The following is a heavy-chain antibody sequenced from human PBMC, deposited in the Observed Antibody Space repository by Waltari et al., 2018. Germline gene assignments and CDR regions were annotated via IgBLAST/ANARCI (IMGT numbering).Heavy chain of an antibody. CDR1: GFTFSSYW. Sequence: EVQLVESGGGLVQPGGSLRLSCAASGFTFSSYWMSWVRQAPGKGLEWVANIKQDGSKKYYVDSVKGRFTISRDNAKNSLYLQMNSLRAEDTAVYYCARDSDYGGNSGAFEIWGQGTMVTVSS. CDR2: IKQDGSKK. CDR3: ARDSDYGGNSGAFEI. D-gene: IGHD2-21*02. J-gene: IGHJ3*02. V-gene: IGHV3-7*01.